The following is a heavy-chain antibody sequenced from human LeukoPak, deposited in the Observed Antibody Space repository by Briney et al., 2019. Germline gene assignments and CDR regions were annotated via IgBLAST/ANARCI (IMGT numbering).Heavy chain of an antibody. D-gene: IGHD2-15*01. Sequence: GGSLRLSCAASGFTFSSYSMNWVRQAPGKGLEWVSYISSSGSTIYYADSVKGRFTISRDNAKNSLYLQMNSLRAEDTAVYYCARDFGYCSGGSCYLPFDYWGQGTLVTVSS. CDR3: ARDFGYCSGGSCYLPFDY. CDR2: ISSSGSTI. CDR1: GFTFSSYS. V-gene: IGHV3-48*04. J-gene: IGHJ4*02.